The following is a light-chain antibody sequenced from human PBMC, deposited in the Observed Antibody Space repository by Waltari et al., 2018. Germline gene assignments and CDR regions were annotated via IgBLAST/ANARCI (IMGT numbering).Light chain of an antibody. J-gene: IGLJ3*02. Sequence: QSVLTQPPSVSGAHRQRVTISCSGSSSNIGHNSVHWYQQLPGKPPKLLIYYDDLLSSGVSDRFSGSKSGTSASLAIAGLQSEDEAHYYCAAWDASLSSWLFGGGTKLTVL. V-gene: IGLV1-36*01. CDR2: YDD. CDR3: AAWDASLSSWL. CDR1: SSNIGHNS.